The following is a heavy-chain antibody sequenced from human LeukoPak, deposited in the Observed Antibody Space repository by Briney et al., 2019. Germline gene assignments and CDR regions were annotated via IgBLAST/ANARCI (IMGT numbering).Heavy chain of an antibody. CDR1: GFTFSSYA. Sequence: GGSLRLSCAASGFTFSSYAMSWVRQAPGKGLEWVSAISGSGGSTHYADSVKGRFTISRDNSKNTLYLQMNSLRAEDTAVYYCAKAWGMISLYGMDVWGQGTTVTVSS. V-gene: IGHV3-23*01. CDR2: ISGSGGST. D-gene: IGHD2-8*01. CDR3: AKAWGMISLYGMDV. J-gene: IGHJ6*02.